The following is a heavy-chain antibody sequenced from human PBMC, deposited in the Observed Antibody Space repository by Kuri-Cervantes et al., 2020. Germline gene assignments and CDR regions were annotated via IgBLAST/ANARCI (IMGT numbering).Heavy chain of an antibody. CDR2: IRGSGGST. Sequence: GESLKISCAASGFAFSSYAMSWVRQAPGKGLEWVSAIRGSGGSTYYADSVKGRFTISRDNAKNSLYLQMNSLRAEDTAVYYCARSITMVRGYGMDVWGQGTTVTVSS. V-gene: IGHV3-23*01. D-gene: IGHD3-10*01. J-gene: IGHJ6*02. CDR3: ARSITMVRGYGMDV. CDR1: GFAFSSYA.